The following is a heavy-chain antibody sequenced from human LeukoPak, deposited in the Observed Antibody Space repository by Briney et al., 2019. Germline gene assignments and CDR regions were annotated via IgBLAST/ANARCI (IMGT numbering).Heavy chain of an antibody. CDR1: GFTFSSYW. V-gene: IGHV3-7*01. CDR3: ARVLPYYYGSGEAGFDP. CDR2: IKQDGSEK. J-gene: IGHJ5*02. Sequence: GGSLRLSCAASGFTFSSYWMSWVRQAPGKGLEWVANIKQDGSEKYYVDSVKGRFTISRDNAKDSLYLQMNSLGAEDTAVYYCARVLPYYYGSGEAGFDPWGQGTLVTVSS. D-gene: IGHD3-10*01.